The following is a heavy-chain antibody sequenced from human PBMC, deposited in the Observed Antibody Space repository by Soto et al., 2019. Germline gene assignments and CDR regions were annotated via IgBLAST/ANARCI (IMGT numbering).Heavy chain of an antibody. V-gene: IGHV4-59*02. CDR2: MYFGGSF. J-gene: IGHJ5*02. D-gene: IGHD3-22*01. Sequence: PSETLSLTCNVSGDSVSSGYWSWIRQPPGKGLEWIGFMYFGGSFNYNPSLAGRVTISVETSKSQFSMKMTSVTAADTAVYYCARSYYDSLGFTVGPWGQGTLVTVSS. CDR3: ARSYYDSLGFTVGP. CDR1: GDSVSSGY.